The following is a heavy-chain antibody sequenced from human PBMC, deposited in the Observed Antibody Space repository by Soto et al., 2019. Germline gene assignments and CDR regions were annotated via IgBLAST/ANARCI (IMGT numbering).Heavy chain of an antibody. CDR3: ARSTRRGYYNGRWFDP. D-gene: IGHD3-9*01. Sequence: ASVKVSCKASGYTFTSYGFSWVRQAPGQGLEWMGWISASNGNTNYAQKLQGRLTMTTDTSTTTAYMELRSLRSDDTAVYYCARSTRRGYYNGRWFDPWGQGTLVTVSS. CDR2: ISASNGNT. CDR1: GYTFTSYG. J-gene: IGHJ5*01. V-gene: IGHV1-18*01.